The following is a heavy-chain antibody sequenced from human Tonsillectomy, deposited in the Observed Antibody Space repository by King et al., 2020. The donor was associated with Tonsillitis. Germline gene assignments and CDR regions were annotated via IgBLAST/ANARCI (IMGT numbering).Heavy chain of an antibody. CDR1: GFSFSSYG. Sequence: VQLVGSGGGVVQPGGSLRLSCGDSGFSFSSYGRYWVLQVPGKGREWGAVIFYNVSNKNYSDSVKGRFTISRDNSKNTLYLQMNSLRAEDTAVYYCAKEWHIVVVTARPPFDYWGQGTLVTVSS. CDR2: IFYNVSNK. D-gene: IGHD2-21*02. V-gene: IGHV3-30*18. CDR3: AKEWHIVVVTARPPFDY. J-gene: IGHJ4*02.